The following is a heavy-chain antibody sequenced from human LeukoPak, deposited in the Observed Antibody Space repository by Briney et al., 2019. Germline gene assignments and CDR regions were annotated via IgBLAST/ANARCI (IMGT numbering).Heavy chain of an antibody. CDR2: IDHQGST. CDR3: AWTRDGYLRY. Sequence: SETLSLTCAVYGGASSGYYGTWMRQAPGKGLEWIGEIDHQGSTNYNPSLKGRVTISVDTSKSQFSLRLSSVTAADTAVYYCAWTRDGYLRYWGQGTLVSVSS. CDR1: GGASSGYY. J-gene: IGHJ4*02. D-gene: IGHD5-24*01. V-gene: IGHV4-34*01.